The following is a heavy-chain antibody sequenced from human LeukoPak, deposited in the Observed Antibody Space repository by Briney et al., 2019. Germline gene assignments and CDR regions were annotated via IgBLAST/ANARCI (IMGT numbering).Heavy chain of an antibody. CDR2: IYYSGST. Sequence: KSSETLSLTCTVSGGSISIYYWSWIRQPPGKGLEWIGYIYYSGSTNYNPSLKSRVTISVDTSKNQFSLKLSSVTAADTAVYYCAKGIGSSWSFFDYWGQGTLVTVSS. D-gene: IGHD6-13*01. CDR1: GGSISIYY. V-gene: IGHV4-59*01. CDR3: AKGIGSSWSFFDY. J-gene: IGHJ4*02.